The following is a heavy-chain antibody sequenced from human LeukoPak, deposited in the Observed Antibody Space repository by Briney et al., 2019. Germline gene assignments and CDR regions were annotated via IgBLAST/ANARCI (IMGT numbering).Heavy chain of an antibody. J-gene: IGHJ4*02. Sequence: WASVKVSCKVSGYTLTELSMHWVRQAPGKGLEWMGGFDPEDGETIYAQKFQGRVTMTEDTSTDTAYTELSSLRSEDTAVYYCAKTKGYSYGYYFDYWGQGTLVTVSS. V-gene: IGHV1-24*01. D-gene: IGHD5-18*01. CDR1: GYTLTELS. CDR2: FDPEDGET. CDR3: AKTKGYSYGYYFDY.